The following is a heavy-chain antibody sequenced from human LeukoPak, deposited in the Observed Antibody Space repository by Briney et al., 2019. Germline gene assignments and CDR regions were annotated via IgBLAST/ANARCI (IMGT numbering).Heavy chain of an antibody. J-gene: IGHJ4*02. CDR3: ARDDTMVRGVIIKNSIDY. Sequence: GASVKVSCKASGYTFTSYGISWVRQAPGQGLEWMGWISAYNGNTNYAQKLQGRVTMTTDTSTSTAYMELRSLRSDDTAVYYCARDDTMVRGVIIKNSIDYWGQGTLVTVSS. CDR1: GYTFTSYG. V-gene: IGHV1-18*01. D-gene: IGHD3-10*01. CDR2: ISAYNGNT.